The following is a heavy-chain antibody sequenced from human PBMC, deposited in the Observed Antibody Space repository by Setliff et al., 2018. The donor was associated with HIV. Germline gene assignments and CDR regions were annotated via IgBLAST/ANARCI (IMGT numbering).Heavy chain of an antibody. V-gene: IGHV4-34*01. CDR1: GGSFSGYY. CDR3: AREPPHGVIWERLRPLLYSDS. D-gene: IGHD5-12*01. CDR2: INHSGST. Sequence: LSLTCAVYGGSFSGYYWAWIRQPPGKGPEWIGEINHSGSTNYNPSLKSRVTLSADTSKNQVSLRLRSVTAADTAVYYCAREPPHGVIWERLRPLLYSDSWGQGTLVTVSS. J-gene: IGHJ4*02.